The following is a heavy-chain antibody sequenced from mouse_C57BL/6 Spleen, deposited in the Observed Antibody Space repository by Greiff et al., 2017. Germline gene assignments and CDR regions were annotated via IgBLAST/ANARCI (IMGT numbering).Heavy chain of an antibody. CDR2: INYDGSST. Sequence: EVQLVESEGGLVQPGSSMKLSCTASGFTFSDYYMAWVRQVPEKGLEWVANINYDGSSTYYLDSLKSRFIISRDNAKNILYLQMSSLKSEDTATYYCARERDLAYYAMDYWGQGTSVTVSS. CDR3: ARERDLAYYAMDY. CDR1: GFTFSDYY. J-gene: IGHJ4*01. V-gene: IGHV5-16*01.